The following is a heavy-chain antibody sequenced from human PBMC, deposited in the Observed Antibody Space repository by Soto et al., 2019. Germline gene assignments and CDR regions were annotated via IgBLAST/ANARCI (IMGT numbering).Heavy chain of an antibody. CDR2: INHSGST. D-gene: IGHD2-15*01. CDR1: GGSFSGYY. V-gene: IGHV4-34*01. CDR3: ARAAHRSANGGSCDSGRDY. J-gene: IGHJ4*02. Sequence: QVQLQQWGAGLLKPSETLSLTCAVYGGSFSGYYWSWIRQPPGKGLEGIGEINHSGSTNYNPSLTSRLNIRVETPQNESPNKRSSVTAAYTAVDYCARAAHRSANGGSCDSGRDYRGQGTLVTVSS.